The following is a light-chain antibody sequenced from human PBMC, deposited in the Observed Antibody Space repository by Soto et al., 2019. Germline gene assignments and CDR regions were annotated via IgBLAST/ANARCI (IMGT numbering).Light chain of an antibody. CDR1: QSVSSY. CDR3: QQRSNWPPGLT. J-gene: IGKJ5*01. V-gene: IGKV3-11*01. Sequence: EIVLTQSPATLSLSPGERATLSCRASQSVSSYLAWYQQKPGQAPRLLIYDASNRATGIPARFSGSGSGTDFTLTISSLEPEDFAVYYCQQRSNWPPGLTFGQGTRLVIK. CDR2: DAS.